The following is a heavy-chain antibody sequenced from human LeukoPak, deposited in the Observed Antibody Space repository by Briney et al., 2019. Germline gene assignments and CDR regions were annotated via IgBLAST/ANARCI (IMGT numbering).Heavy chain of an antibody. D-gene: IGHD1-26*01. V-gene: IGHV3-74*01. CDR1: GFTFSSYW. CDR3: ARVLRSWELLPEAGY. Sequence: GGSLRLSCAASGFTFSSYWMHWVRQAPGKGLVWVSRINSDGSSTGYADSVKGRFTISRDNAKNTLYLQMNSLRAEDTAVYYCARVLRSWELLPEAGYWGQGTLVTVSS. J-gene: IGHJ4*02. CDR2: INSDGSST.